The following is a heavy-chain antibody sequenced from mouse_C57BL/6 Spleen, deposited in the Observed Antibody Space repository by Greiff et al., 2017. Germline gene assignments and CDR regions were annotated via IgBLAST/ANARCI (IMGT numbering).Heavy chain of an antibody. J-gene: IGHJ1*03. V-gene: IGHV5-17*01. CDR3: ANVGYGRYFDV. CDR2: ISSGSSTI. CDR1: GFSFSDYG. D-gene: IGHD2-2*01. Sequence: EVKLVESGGGLVKPGGSLKLSCAASGFSFSDYGMHWVRQAPEKGLEWVAYISSGSSTIYYADTVKGRFTISRDNAKNTLFLQMTSLRSEDTAMYYCANVGYGRYFDVWGTGTTVTVSS.